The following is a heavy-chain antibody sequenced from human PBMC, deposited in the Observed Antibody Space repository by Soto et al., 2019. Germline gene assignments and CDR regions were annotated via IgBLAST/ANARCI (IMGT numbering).Heavy chain of an antibody. CDR2: IKSKTDGGTT. V-gene: IGHV3-15*07. D-gene: IGHD2-2*01. CDR1: GFAFRNAW. CDR3: GSLVPAAIDY. Sequence: PGGSLRLSCAASGFAFRNAWMNWVRQAPGKGLEWVGRIKSKTDGGTTDYAAPVKGRFTISRDDSKNTLYLQMNSLKTEDTAVYYCGSLVPAAIDYWGQGTLVTVSS. J-gene: IGHJ4*02.